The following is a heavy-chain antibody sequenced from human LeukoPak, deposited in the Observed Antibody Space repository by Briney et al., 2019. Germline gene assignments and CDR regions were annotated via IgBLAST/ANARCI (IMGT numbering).Heavy chain of an antibody. J-gene: IGHJ4*02. Sequence: GGSLRLSCAASGFTFSSYAMSWVRQAPGKGLEWVSAISGSGGSTYYADSVKGRFTISGDNSKNTLYLQMNSLRAEDTAVYYCAKDRAPFYYDSSGYVDYWGQGTLVTVSS. CDR3: AKDRAPFYYDSSGYVDY. CDR2: ISGSGGST. CDR1: GFTFSSYA. V-gene: IGHV3-23*01. D-gene: IGHD3-22*01.